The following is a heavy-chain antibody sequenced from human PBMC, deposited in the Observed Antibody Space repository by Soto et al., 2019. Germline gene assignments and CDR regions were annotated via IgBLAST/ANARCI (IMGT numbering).Heavy chain of an antibody. J-gene: IGHJ4*02. D-gene: IGHD3-22*01. CDR3: ATDKSGYPQYSFDY. Sequence: EVQLVESGGGLVQPGRSLRLSCVASGFTFDDYVMHWVRQAPGKGLEWVSGISWNSGSIDYADSVKGRFTISRDNAKNSLLLQMNSLRAEDTALYSCATDKSGYPQYSFDYCGQGTRVTVSS. CDR2: ISWNSGSI. CDR1: GFTFDDYV. V-gene: IGHV3-9*01.